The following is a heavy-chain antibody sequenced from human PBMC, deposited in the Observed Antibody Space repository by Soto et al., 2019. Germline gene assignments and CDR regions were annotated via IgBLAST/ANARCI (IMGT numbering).Heavy chain of an antibody. CDR1: GFSLSNVRMG. J-gene: IGHJ6*02. CDR2: IFSNDDK. CDR3: ARLNVMLIESYFYAVDV. D-gene: IGHD3-10*01. V-gene: IGHV2-26*01. Sequence: QVTLKESGPVLVKPTETLTLTCTVSGFSLSNVRMGVSWIRQPPGKALEWLAHIFSNDDKSYNTSLKSRLTISKDTSRSQVVITMNNMDPVATATYCCARLNVMLIESYFYAVDVWGQGTTVTVSS.